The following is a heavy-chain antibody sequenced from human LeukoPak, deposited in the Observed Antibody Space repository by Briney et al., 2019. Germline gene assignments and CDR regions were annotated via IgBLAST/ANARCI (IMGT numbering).Heavy chain of an antibody. CDR1: GGSVSSGSYY. Sequence: SETLSLTCTVSGGSVSSGSYYWSWIRQPPGKGLEWIGYIYYSGSTNYNPSLKSRVTISVDTSKNQFSLKLSSVTAADTAVYYCARVDIVVVVAATLGAFDIWGQGTMVTVPS. D-gene: IGHD2-15*01. V-gene: IGHV4-61*01. CDR2: IYYSGST. J-gene: IGHJ3*02. CDR3: ARVDIVVVVAATLGAFDI.